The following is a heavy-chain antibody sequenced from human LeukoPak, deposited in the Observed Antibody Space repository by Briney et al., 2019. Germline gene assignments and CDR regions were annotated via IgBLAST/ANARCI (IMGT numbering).Heavy chain of an antibody. D-gene: IGHD3-9*01. V-gene: IGHV1-8*01. J-gene: IGHJ6*02. CDR1: GYTFTSYD. CDR3: ARGWSRYWYYDILTGRQGYGMDV. Sequence: ASVKVSCKASGYTFTSYDINWVRQATGQGLEWMGWMNPNSGNTGYAQKFQGRVTMTRNTSISTAYMELSSLRSEDTAVYYCARGWSRYWYYDILTGRQGYGMDVWGQGTTVTVSS. CDR2: MNPNSGNT.